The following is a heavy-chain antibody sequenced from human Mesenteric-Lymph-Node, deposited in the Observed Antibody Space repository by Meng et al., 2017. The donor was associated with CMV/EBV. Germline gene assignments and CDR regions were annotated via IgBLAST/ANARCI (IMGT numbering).Heavy chain of an antibody. D-gene: IGHD3-16*01. Sequence: GGSLRLSCTASEFSFDYYAINWVRQAPGKGLEWVGFIRSKTYGGTAEYAPSVKDRFTISRDDSKSVAYLQMNSLKTEDTAMYYCTRDRDYLWYFDLWGRGTLVTVSS. J-gene: IGHJ2*01. CDR1: EFSFDYYA. CDR2: IRSKTYGGTA. CDR3: TRDRDYLWYFDL. V-gene: IGHV3-49*04.